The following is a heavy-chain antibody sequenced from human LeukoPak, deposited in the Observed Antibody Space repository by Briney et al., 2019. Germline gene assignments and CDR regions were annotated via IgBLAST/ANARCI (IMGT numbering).Heavy chain of an antibody. J-gene: IGHJ4*02. CDR2: ICATDGET. CDR3: AKGSIDYCQSAAGN. V-gene: IGHV3-23*01. D-gene: IGHD3-16*01. CDR1: GFTFSSFA. Sequence: PGGSLRLSCEASGFTFSSFAMSWVRQAPGKGLEWVSSICATDGETYYAHSVTGRFTISRDNSKNTLYLQMNSLRGEDTAMYYCAKGSIDYCQSAAGNWGQGSLVTASS.